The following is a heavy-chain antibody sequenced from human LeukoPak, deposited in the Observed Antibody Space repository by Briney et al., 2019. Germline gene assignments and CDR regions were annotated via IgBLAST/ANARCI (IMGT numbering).Heavy chain of an antibody. CDR1: GGSISSYY. J-gene: IGHJ6*03. Sequence: SETLSLTCTVSGGSISSYYWSWIRQPPGKGPEWIGYIYTSGSTNYNPSLKSRVTISVDTSKNQFSLKLSSVTAADTAVYYCARHAEAAYDFWSGYYSYYYYYYMDVWGKGTTVTVSS. CDR3: ARHAEAAYDFWSGYYSYYYYYYMDV. CDR2: IYTSGST. D-gene: IGHD3-3*01. V-gene: IGHV4-4*09.